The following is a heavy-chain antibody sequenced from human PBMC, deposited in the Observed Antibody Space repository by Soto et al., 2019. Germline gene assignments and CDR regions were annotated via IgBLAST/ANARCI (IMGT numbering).Heavy chain of an antibody. J-gene: IGHJ5*02. CDR1: GFTFGDYA. D-gene: IGHD5-12*01. V-gene: IGHV3-49*03. Sequence: EVQLVESGGGLVQPGRSLGLSCTASGFTFGDYAMTWFRQAPGKGLEWVGFISSKRYGGTAEYATSVKGRFTISSDDSKSIAYLQMNSLKTEDTAVYFCSRLPPSKYRDSPFDPWGQGTLVIVSS. CDR3: SRLPPSKYRDSPFDP. CDR2: ISSKRYGGTA.